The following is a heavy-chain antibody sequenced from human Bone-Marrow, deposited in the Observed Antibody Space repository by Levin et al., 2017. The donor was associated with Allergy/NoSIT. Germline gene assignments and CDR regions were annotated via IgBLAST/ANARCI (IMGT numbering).Heavy chain of an antibody. D-gene: IGHD6-6*01. CDR2: INPNSGGT. J-gene: IGHJ6*03. CDR1: GYTFTGYY. V-gene: IGHV1-2*06. Sequence: ASVKVSCKASGYTFTGYYMHWVRQAPGQGLEWMGRINPNSGGTNYAQKFQGRVTMTRDTSISTAYMELSRLRSDDTAVYYCASGKGARNNYYYYNMDVWGKGTTVTVT. CDR3: ASGKGARNNYYYYNMDV.